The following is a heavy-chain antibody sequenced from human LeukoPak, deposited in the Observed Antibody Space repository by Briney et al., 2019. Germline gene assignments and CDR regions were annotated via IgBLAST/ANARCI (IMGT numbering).Heavy chain of an antibody. Sequence: SVKVSCKASGGTFSSYAISWVRQAPGQGLEWMGGIIPIFGTANYAQKFQGRVAIPADESTSTAYMELSSLRSEDTAVYYCARAEYSSSSWDYYYYYMDVWGKGTTVTVSS. V-gene: IGHV1-69*01. CDR2: IIPIFGTA. D-gene: IGHD6-6*01. CDR1: GGTFSSYA. CDR3: ARAEYSSSSWDYYYYYMDV. J-gene: IGHJ6*03.